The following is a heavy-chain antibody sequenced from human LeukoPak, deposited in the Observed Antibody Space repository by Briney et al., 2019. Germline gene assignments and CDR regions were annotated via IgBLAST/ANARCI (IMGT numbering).Heavy chain of an antibody. CDR1: GFTFSDYY. J-gene: IGHJ5*02. V-gene: IGHV3-11*01. Sequence: PGGSLRLSCAASGFTFSDYYMSWIRQAPGKGLEWVSYISSSGSTIDYADSVKGRFTISRDNAKNSLYLQMNSLRAEDTAVYYCARESNPTPPSNWFDPWGQGTLVTVSS. CDR3: ARESNPTPPSNWFDP. CDR2: ISSSGSTI.